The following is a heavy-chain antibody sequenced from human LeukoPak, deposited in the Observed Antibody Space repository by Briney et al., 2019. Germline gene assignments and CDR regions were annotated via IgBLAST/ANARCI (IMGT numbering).Heavy chain of an antibody. V-gene: IGHV4-30-4*01. Sequence: SETLSLTCTVSGGSISSGDYYWSWIRQPPGKGLEWIGYIYYSGSTYYNPSLKSRVTISVDTSKNQFSLKLSSVTAADTAVYYCARGLYSSSSGTFGYWGQGTLVTVSS. CDR2: IYYSGST. J-gene: IGHJ4*02. CDR1: GGSISSGDYY. D-gene: IGHD6-13*01. CDR3: ARGLYSSSSGTFGY.